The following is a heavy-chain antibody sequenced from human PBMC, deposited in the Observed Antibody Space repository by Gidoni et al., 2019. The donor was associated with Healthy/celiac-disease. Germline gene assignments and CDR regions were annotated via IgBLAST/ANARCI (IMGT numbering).Heavy chain of an antibody. V-gene: IGHV1-69*01. J-gene: IGHJ2*01. D-gene: IGHD5-12*01. CDR1: GGTFSSYA. Sequence: QVQLVQSGAEVKKPGSSVKVSCKASGGTFSSYAISWVRQAPGQGLEWMGGIIPIFGTANYGQKFQGRVTITADESTSTAYMELSSLRSEDTAVYYCATWVVGWLQFVPPDTNTDGYFDLWGRGTLVTVSS. CDR3: ATWVVGWLQFVPPDTNTDGYFDL. CDR2: IIPIFGTA.